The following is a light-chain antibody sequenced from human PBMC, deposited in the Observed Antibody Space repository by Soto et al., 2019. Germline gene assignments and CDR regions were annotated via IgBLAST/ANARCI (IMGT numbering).Light chain of an antibody. CDR2: AAA. CDR1: QCISGY. Sequence: LITQYPSLLSPTPEATVTFVCRVSQCISGYLAWYQQKPGKAPELLIYAAATLESGVPTRFSGSGSGTDFTLTISSLQPEDFATYYCQQYNSNPLTLGGGTKVDIK. CDR3: QQYNSNPLT. J-gene: IGKJ4*01. V-gene: IGKV1D-8*02.